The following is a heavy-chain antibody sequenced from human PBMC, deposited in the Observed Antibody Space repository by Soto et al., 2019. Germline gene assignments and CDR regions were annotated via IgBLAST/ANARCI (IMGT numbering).Heavy chain of an antibody. CDR3: ARDRHYYDSSGYYYGGLDY. D-gene: IGHD3-22*01. CDR2: INPSGGST. J-gene: IGHJ4*02. CDR1: GYTFTSYY. Sequence: XSVKVSCNASGYTFTSYYMHWVRQAPGQGLEWMGIINPSGGSTSYAQKFQGRVTMTRDTSTSTVYMELSSLRSEDTAVYYCARDRHYYDSSGYYYGGLDYWGQGTLVTVSS. V-gene: IGHV1-46*01.